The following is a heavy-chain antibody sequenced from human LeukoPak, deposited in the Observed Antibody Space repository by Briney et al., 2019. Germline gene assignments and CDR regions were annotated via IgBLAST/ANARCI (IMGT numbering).Heavy chain of an antibody. CDR1: GGSISSSSYF. CDR3: ARHRFGGFYYFPY. D-gene: IGHD3-10*01. J-gene: IGHJ4*02. Sequence: SETLSLTCTVSGGSISSSSYFWGWIRQPPGKGLEWIGSIYYSGSTYYNPSLKSRVTISVDTSKNQFSLKLTSVPASDTAVYYCARHRFGGFYYFPYWGQGTLVTVSS. CDR2: IYYSGST. V-gene: IGHV4-39*01.